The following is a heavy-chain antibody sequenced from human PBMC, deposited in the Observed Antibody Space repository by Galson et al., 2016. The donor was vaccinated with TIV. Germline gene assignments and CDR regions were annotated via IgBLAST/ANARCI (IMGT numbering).Heavy chain of an antibody. CDR1: GFTVSASY. CDR3: ARVSIVSAMFVWY. D-gene: IGHD5/OR15-5a*01. CDR2: FYFAGGL. J-gene: IGHJ4*02. V-gene: IGHV3-66*02. Sequence: SLRLSCADSGFTVSASYVIWVRQAPGKGLEWVSVFYFAGGLFYSEPARGRFTMSRDNSKNTMYLQMNSLRIEDTAVYYCARVSIVSAMFVWYWGQGSLVTVSS.